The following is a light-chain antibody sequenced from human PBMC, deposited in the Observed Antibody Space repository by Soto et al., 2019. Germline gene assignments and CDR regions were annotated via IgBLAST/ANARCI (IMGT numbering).Light chain of an antibody. CDR1: SSDVGEYKY. J-gene: IGLJ1*01. CDR3: SSYAGNNIYV. Sequence: QLVLTQPPSVSGSPGQSVTISCTGSSSDVGEYKYVSWYQQHPGKAPKLVIYEVSKRPPGVPNRFSGSKSGNTASLTVSGLQSEDEAEYYCSSYAGNNIYVIGTGTKLTVL. V-gene: IGLV2-8*01. CDR2: EVS.